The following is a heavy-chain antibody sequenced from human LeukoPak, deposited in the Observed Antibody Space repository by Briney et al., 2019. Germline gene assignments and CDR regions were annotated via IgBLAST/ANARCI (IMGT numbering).Heavy chain of an antibody. CDR3: ARAYSSSWGVSYYYYMDV. CDR1: GGSISSYY. V-gene: IGHV4-4*07. D-gene: IGHD6-13*01. Sequence: SETLSLTCTVSGGSISSYYWSWIRQPAGKGLEWIGRIYTSGSTNYNPSLKSRVTMSVDTSKNQFSLKLSSVTAADTAVYYCARAYSSSWGVSYYYYMDVWGKGTTVTVSS. J-gene: IGHJ6*03. CDR2: IYTSGST.